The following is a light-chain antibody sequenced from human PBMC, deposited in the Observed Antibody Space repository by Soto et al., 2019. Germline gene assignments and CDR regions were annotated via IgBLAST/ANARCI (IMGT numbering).Light chain of an antibody. CDR1: ETVTAKY. CDR2: AAS. V-gene: IGKV3-20*01. CDR3: QQYSSPPQT. J-gene: IGKJ1*01. Sequence: ERGWTQSPGTLSLSPGPRATLSSRAIETVTAKYLAWYHQKAVETPRLLILAASNRATGIPERFSRSGFGTDLTLTIRRLAPEDFAVYFCQQYSSPPQTFGQGTKVEIK.